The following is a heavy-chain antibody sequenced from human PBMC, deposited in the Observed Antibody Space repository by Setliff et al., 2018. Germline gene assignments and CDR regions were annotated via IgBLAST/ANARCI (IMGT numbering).Heavy chain of an antibody. D-gene: IGHD6-19*01. CDR1: GYSISSDYY. CDR2: MYHSGST. V-gene: IGHV4-38-2*01. J-gene: IGHJ6*02. Sequence: PSETLSLTCAVSGYSISSDYYWGWIRQPPGKGLDWIGSMYHSGSTYYNPSLKSRVTISVDTSKNQFSLKLNYVTAADTAVYYCARVSQYSSGWYYYYYYGMDVWGQGTTVTVAS. CDR3: ARVSQYSSGWYYYYYYGMDV.